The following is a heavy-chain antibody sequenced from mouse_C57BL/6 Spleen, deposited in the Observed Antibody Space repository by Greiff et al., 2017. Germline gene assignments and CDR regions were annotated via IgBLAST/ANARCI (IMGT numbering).Heavy chain of an antibody. Sequence: VKLVESGPGLVAPSQSLSITCTVSGFSLTSYGVDWVRQPPGKGLEWLGVIWGGGSTNYNSALMSRLSISKDNSKSQVFLKMNSLQTDDTAMYYCAKHKIPDYYGSSYDAMDYWGQGTSVTVSS. CDR1: GFSLTSYG. D-gene: IGHD1-1*01. CDR3: AKHKIPDYYGSSYDAMDY. V-gene: IGHV2-9*01. J-gene: IGHJ4*01. CDR2: IWGGGST.